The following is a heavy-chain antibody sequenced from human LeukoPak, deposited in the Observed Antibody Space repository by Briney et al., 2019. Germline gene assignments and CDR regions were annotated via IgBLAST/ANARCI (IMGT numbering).Heavy chain of an antibody. Sequence: ASVKVFCKASGYTFTGYYMHWVRRAPGQGLEWMRWINPNSGGTHYAQKFQGRVTMSRDTSISTAYMELRRLNSGHPAVYYCARAGGGRGYSSSWYPNNCFDPWGQGTLVTVSS. J-gene: IGHJ5*02. CDR1: GYTFTGYY. V-gene: IGHV1-2*02. CDR2: INPNSGGT. CDR3: ARAGGGRGYSSSWYPNNCFDP. D-gene: IGHD6-13*01.